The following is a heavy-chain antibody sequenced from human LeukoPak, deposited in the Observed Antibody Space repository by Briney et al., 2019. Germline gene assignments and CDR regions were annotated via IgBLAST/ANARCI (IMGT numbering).Heavy chain of an antibody. CDR1: EFTFSSYW. D-gene: IGHD3-3*01. CDR2: ISPDGTDT. J-gene: IGHJ3*02. V-gene: IGHV3-74*01. Sequence: PGGSLRLSCAASEFTFSSYWMHWVRQAPGKGLVWVSCISPDGTDTRYADFVKGRFTISRDNAKNTLYLQMNSLRADDTALYYCLRDHDGPQASDIWGQGTMVTVSS. CDR3: LRDHDGPQASDI.